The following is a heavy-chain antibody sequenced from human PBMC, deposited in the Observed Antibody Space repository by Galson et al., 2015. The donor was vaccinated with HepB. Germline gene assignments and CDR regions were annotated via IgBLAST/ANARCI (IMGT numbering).Heavy chain of an antibody. CDR1: GYIFTSHT. D-gene: IGHD2-15*01. CDR2: MNPNSGKT. V-gene: IGHV1-8*01. J-gene: IGHJ5*01. CDR3: ARKGCTGGRCYADEHSWFDS. Sequence: SVKVSCKASGYIFTSHTINWVRQASGQGLEFMGWMNPNSGKTGYSQKFQGRVTLTRNISASTIDMELSSLRSDDTAVYYCARKGCTGGRCYADEHSWFDSWGQGTLVTVSS.